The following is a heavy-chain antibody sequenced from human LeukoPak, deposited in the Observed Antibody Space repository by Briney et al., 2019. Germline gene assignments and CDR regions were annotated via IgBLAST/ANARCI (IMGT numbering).Heavy chain of an antibody. CDR1: GYPFNTYA. Sequence: ASVKVSCKASGYPFNTYALNWVRLAPGQGLEWMGWINPNSGGTNYAQKFQGRVTMTRDTSISTAYMELSRLRSDDTAVYYCARDLSTAEGDYWGQGTLVTVSS. D-gene: IGHD1-14*01. CDR3: ARDLSTAEGDY. J-gene: IGHJ4*02. CDR2: INPNSGGT. V-gene: IGHV1-2*02.